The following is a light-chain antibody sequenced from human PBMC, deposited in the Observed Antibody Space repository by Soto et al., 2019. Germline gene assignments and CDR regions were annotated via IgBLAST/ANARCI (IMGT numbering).Light chain of an antibody. Sequence: QSVLTQPPSVSGAPGQRVTISCTGSSSNIGAGYDVHWYQQLPGTAPKLLIYGNSNRPSGVPDRFSGSKSGTSASLAITVLQAEDEADYYCQSYDSSLSGRYVSGTGTKVTVL. CDR3: QSYDSSLSGRYV. CDR2: GNS. CDR1: SSNIGAGYD. J-gene: IGLJ1*01. V-gene: IGLV1-40*01.